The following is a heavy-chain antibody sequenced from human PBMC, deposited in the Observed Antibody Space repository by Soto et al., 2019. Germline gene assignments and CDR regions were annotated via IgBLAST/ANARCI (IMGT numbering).Heavy chain of an antibody. CDR2: FSGGRDTN. J-gene: IGHJ4*02. CDR3: AKASSATCTGSICYSFDY. CDR1: GFTFSSYA. Sequence: GGSLRLSCVASGFTFSSYAMNWVRQAPGQRLEWVATFSGGRDTNWHADSVKGRFTVSRDSSKNTLSLQMNILRPEDTALYYCAKASSATCTGSICYSFDYWGQGTLVTVSS. V-gene: IGHV3-23*01. D-gene: IGHD2-21*01.